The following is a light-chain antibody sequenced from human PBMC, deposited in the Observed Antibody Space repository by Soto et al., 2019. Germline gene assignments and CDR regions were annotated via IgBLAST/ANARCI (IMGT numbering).Light chain of an antibody. Sequence: DIQMTQSPSSLSASVGDRVTITCRASQSISSYLNWYQQKPGKAPKLLIYAASSLQSDVPSRFSASGSGTDVTLTISRLQPEDFAPYYCQQSYSTPYTFGQGTKREMK. CDR2: AAS. V-gene: IGKV1-39*01. CDR3: QQSYSTPYT. J-gene: IGKJ2*01. CDR1: QSISSY.